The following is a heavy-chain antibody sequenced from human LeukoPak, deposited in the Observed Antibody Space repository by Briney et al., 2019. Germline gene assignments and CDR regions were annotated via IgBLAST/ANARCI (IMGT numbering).Heavy chain of an antibody. J-gene: IGHJ4*02. CDR3: AKDVAPDSGWDLDY. CDR1: GLTFSTYS. CDR2: IYNSGAKI. V-gene: IGHV3-23*01. Sequence: GGSLRLSCAVSGLTFSTYSMTWVRQGPGKGLEWVSSIYNSGAKIFYADSVKGRFTISRDNSKNMLYLQMNSLRVEDTAVHYCAKDVAPDSGWDLDYWGQGTLVTVSS. D-gene: IGHD6-19*01.